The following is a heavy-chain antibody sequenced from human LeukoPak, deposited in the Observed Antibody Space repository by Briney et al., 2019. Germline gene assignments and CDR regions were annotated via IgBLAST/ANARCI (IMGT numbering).Heavy chain of an antibody. J-gene: IGHJ4*02. CDR1: GFTFSSYS. CDR2: MSSNSGTI. CDR3: ARIDGDYVPLDY. V-gene: IGHV3-48*01. D-gene: IGHD4-17*01. Sequence: GGSLRLSCTASGFTFSSYSMNWVRQAPGKGLEWVSYMSSNSGTINYADSVKGRFTISRDNGKNALYLQMNSLRVEDTAVYYCARIDGDYVPLDYWGQETLVTVSS.